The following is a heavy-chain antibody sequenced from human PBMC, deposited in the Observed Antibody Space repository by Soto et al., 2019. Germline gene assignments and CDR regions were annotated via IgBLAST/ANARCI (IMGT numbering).Heavy chain of an antibody. Sequence: GGSLRLSCAASGFTFGSYAMSWVRQAPGKGLEWVSAISGSGGSTYYADSVKGRFTISRDNSKNTLYLHMNSLRAEDTAVYYCAKDTYYGSGSYSYFDYWGQGTLVTVSS. D-gene: IGHD3-10*01. V-gene: IGHV3-23*01. CDR1: GFTFGSYA. J-gene: IGHJ4*02. CDR3: AKDTYYGSGSYSYFDY. CDR2: ISGSGGST.